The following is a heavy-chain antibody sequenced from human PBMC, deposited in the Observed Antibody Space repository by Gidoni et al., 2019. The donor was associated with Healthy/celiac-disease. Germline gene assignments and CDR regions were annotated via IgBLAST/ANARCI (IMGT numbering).Heavy chain of an antibody. V-gene: IGHV3-23*01. D-gene: IGHD3-3*01. J-gene: IGHJ5*02. CDR3: AKATIFGVVIAPFDP. CDR2: ISGSGGST. Sequence: EVQLLESGGGLVQPGGSLRRSCAAAGFHFSSYAMSWVRQAPGKGLEWVSAISGSGGSTYYADSVKGRFTISRDNSKNTLYLQMNSLRAEDTAVYYCAKATIFGVVIAPFDPWGQGTLVTVSS. CDR1: GFHFSSYA.